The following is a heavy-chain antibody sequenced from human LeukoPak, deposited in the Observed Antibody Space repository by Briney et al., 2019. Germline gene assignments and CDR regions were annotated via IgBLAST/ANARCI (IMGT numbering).Heavy chain of an antibody. V-gene: IGHV3-23*01. CDR3: AKSAVSRYYDSSGYPQGVY. D-gene: IGHD3-22*01. CDR2: ISGGGGST. J-gene: IGHJ4*02. CDR1: GFTFSSYA. Sequence: PGGSLRLSCAASGFTFSSYAMSWVRQAPGKGLEWVSAISGGGGSTYYADSVKGRFTISRDNSKNTLYLQMNSLRAEDTAVYYCAKSAVSRYYDSSGYPQGVYWGQGTLVPVSS.